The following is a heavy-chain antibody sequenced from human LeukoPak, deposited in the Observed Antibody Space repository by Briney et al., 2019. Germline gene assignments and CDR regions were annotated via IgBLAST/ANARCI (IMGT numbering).Heavy chain of an antibody. CDR1: GLTGSHNY. J-gene: IGHJ4*02. V-gene: IGHV3-23*01. CDR2: IIDSGNSI. D-gene: IGHD1-26*01. Sequence: GGSLRLSCAASGLTGSHNYVSWVRQAPGKGLEWVSTIIDSGNSIYYADSAEGRFTISRDNSKNTLYLQMNSLRAGDTAVYYCAKDPIFSGSYGVFDYWGLGTLVTVSS. CDR3: AKDPIFSGSYGVFDY.